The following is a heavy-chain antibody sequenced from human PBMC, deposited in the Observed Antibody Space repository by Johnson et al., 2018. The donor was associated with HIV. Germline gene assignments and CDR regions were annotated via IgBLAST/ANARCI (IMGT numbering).Heavy chain of an antibody. V-gene: IGHV3-9*01. Sequence: VQLVESGGGLAQPGRSLRLSCAASVFTFDDYAINWVRQAPGKGLEWVSGISWNSGSIGYADSVKGRFTISRDNAKYSLYLQMNSLRAEDTALYYCARLGYCSGGSCYASDAFDIWGHGTMVTVSS. CDR3: ARLGYCSGGSCYASDAFDI. J-gene: IGHJ3*02. CDR1: VFTFDDYA. CDR2: ISWNSGSI. D-gene: IGHD2-15*01.